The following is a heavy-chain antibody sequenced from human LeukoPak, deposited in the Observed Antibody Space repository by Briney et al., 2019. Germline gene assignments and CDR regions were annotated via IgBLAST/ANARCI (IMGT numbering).Heavy chain of an antibody. J-gene: IGHJ6*03. Sequence: GGSLRLSCAASGFTFSRYEMNWVRQAPGKGLVWVSYISSSGSTIYYADSVKGRFTISRDNAKNSLYLQMNSLRAEDTAVYYSAKALLRGSGSPNYYYYYYMDVWGKGTTVTISS. CDR1: GFTFSRYE. CDR3: AKALLRGSGSPNYYYYYYMDV. CDR2: ISSSGSTI. D-gene: IGHD3-10*01. V-gene: IGHV3-48*03.